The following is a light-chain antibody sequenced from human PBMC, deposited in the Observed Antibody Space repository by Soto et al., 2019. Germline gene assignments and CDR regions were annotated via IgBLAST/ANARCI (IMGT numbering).Light chain of an antibody. Sequence: QSVLTQSASVSGSPGQSITISCTGTSSDVGGYNYVSWYQQHPGKAPKLMIYEVSNRPSGVSNRFSGSKSANTASLTISGLQAEDEADYYCSSYTSSNTWVFGGGTKLTVL. CDR3: SSYTSSNTWV. CDR1: SSDVGGYNY. V-gene: IGLV2-14*01. J-gene: IGLJ3*02. CDR2: EVS.